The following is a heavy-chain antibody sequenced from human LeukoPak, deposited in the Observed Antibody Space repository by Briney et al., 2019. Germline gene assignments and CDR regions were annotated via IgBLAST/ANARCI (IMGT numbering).Heavy chain of an antibody. Sequence: PGGSLRLSCAASGFTFSLYAMSWVRQAPGKGLEWVSTITGSGDRTYYADSVKGRFTISRDNAKNSLYLQMNSLRAEDTAVYYCATEYCSGGSCSRRWFDPWGQGTLVTVSS. V-gene: IGHV3-23*01. D-gene: IGHD2-15*01. J-gene: IGHJ5*02. CDR1: GFTFSLYA. CDR2: ITGSGDRT. CDR3: ATEYCSGGSCSRRWFDP.